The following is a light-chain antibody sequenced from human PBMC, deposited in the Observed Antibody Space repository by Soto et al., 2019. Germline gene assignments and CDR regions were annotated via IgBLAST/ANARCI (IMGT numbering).Light chain of an antibody. Sequence: IEMTQSPATLSVSPVERVTIYCRYSQTVSSNLAWYQQKPGQAPRLLIYGASTRSTGIPARFSGSGSGTEFTLTISSLQSEDSAVYYCQQRNNWPPIAFGQGTRLEIK. CDR1: QTVSSN. J-gene: IGKJ5*01. V-gene: IGKV3-15*01. CDR2: GAS. CDR3: QQRNNWPPIA.